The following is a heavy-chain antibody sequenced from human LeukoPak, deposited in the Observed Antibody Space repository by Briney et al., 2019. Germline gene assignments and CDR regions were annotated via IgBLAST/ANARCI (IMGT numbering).Heavy chain of an antibody. D-gene: IGHD5-12*01. CDR1: GFVFSTYE. CDR2: ISSSDGTT. CDR3: VRELVPQSINSGYDSFHI. Sequence: GGSLRLSCAASGFVFSTYEMDWVRQAPGKGLEWVSYISSSDGTTYYADSVKGRFTISSDNAKNSLSLQMNSLSAEDTAVYYCVRELVPQSINSGYDSFHIWGQGTMVTVSS. J-gene: IGHJ3*02. V-gene: IGHV3-48*03.